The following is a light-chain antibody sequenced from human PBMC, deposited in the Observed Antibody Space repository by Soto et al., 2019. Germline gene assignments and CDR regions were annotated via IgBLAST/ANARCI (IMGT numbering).Light chain of an antibody. J-gene: IGKJ1*01. CDR1: QSISSW. Sequence: DIHMTQSPSTLSASVGDRVTITCRASQSISSWLAWYKQKLGKAPKLLIYDASILESGVPSRFSGVGSGTDFTLTISSLQPDDFATYYCQQYNSYSSTFGQGTKVEIK. CDR2: DAS. V-gene: IGKV1-5*01. CDR3: QQYNSYSST.